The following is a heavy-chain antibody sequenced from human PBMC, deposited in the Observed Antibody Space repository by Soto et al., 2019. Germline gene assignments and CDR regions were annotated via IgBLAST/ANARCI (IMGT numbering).Heavy chain of an antibody. CDR2: IIPILGIA. CDR1: GGTFSSYT. V-gene: IGHV1-69*02. Sequence: QVQLVQSGAEVKKPGSSVKVSCKASGGTFSSYTISWVRQAPGQGLEWMGRIIPILGIANYAQMFQGRVTITADKSTSTAYMELSSLRSEDTAVYYCARVPTGYSYYFDYWGQGTLVTVSS. D-gene: IGHD3-9*01. J-gene: IGHJ4*02. CDR3: ARVPTGYSYYFDY.